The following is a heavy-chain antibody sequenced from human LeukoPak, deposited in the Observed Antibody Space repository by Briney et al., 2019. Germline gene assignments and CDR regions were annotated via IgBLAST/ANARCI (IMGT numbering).Heavy chain of an antibody. CDR2: IRWNSGSI. CDR3: AKSNQGWFDP. Sequence: GRSLRLSCAASGFTFDDYAMHWVRQAPGKGLERVSGIRWNSGSIGYADSVKGRFTISRDNAKNSLYLQMNSLRAEDTALYYCAKSNQGWFDPWGQGTLVTVSS. J-gene: IGHJ5*02. V-gene: IGHV3-9*01. CDR1: GFTFDDYA.